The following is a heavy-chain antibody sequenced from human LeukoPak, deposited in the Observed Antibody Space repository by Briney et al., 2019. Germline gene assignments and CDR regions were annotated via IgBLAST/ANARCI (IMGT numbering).Heavy chain of an antibody. CDR2: IYSGGST. D-gene: IGHD3-10*01. V-gene: IGHV3-53*01. CDR1: GFTVSSNY. Sequence: GSLRLSCAASGFTVSSNYMSWVRQAPGKGLKWVSVIYSGGSTYYADSVKGRFTISRDNSKNTLYLQMNSLRAEDTAVYYCARGLWFGESYFDYWGQGTLVTVSP. J-gene: IGHJ4*02. CDR3: ARGLWFGESYFDY.